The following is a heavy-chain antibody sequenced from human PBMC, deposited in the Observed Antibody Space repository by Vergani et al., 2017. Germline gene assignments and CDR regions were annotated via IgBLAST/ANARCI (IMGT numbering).Heavy chain of an antibody. D-gene: IGHD5-18*01. Sequence: QVQLVQSGAEVKKPGSSVTVSCKASGGSFSSYTISWVRQAPGQGLEWMGRIIPILGIANYAQKFQGRVTITADKSTSTAYMELSSLRSEDTAVYYCADVDTAMVTDYWGQGTLVTVSS. CDR1: GGSFSSYT. CDR2: IIPILGIA. V-gene: IGHV1-69*02. J-gene: IGHJ4*02. CDR3: ADVDTAMVTDY.